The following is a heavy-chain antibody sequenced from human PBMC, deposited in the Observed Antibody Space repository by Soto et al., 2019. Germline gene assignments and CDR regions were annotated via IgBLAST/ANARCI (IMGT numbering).Heavy chain of an antibody. CDR3: AKTDDYSNLGYYMDV. CDR2: ISGSGGST. J-gene: IGHJ6*03. Sequence: GGPRLSCAASGFTFSSYAMSWVRQAPGKGLEWVSAISGSGGSTYYADSVKGRFTVSRDNSKNTLYLQMNSLGAEDTAVYYCAKTDDYSNLGYYMDVWGKGTTVTVSS. D-gene: IGHD4-4*01. V-gene: IGHV3-23*01. CDR1: GFTFSSYA.